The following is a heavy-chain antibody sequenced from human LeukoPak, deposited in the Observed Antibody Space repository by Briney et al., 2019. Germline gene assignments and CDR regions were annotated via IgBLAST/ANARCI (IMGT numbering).Heavy chain of an antibody. V-gene: IGHV4-34*01. D-gene: IGHD5-12*01. J-gene: IGHJ4*02. CDR2: INHSGST. CDR3: ARGRLPGFDY. Sequence: PETLSLTCAVYGGSFSGYYWSWIRQPPGKGLEWIGEINHSGSTNYNPSLKSRVTISVDTSKNQFSLKLSSVTAADTAVYYRARGRLPGFDYWGQGTLVTVSS. CDR1: GGSFSGYY.